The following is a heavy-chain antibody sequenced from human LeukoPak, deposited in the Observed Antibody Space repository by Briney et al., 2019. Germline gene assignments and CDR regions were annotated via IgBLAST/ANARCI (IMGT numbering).Heavy chain of an antibody. CDR1: XXXXSXYS. D-gene: IGHD3-10*01. J-gene: IGHJ4*02. Sequence: GGSLRLSCAASXXXXSXYSMNXXXXXPXXXLEWVSCISSXXGYIYYTEXVNGRFTISRDNVKNSLYLQMNSLRAEDTAVYYCARGASDSGSYYNVPLDSWGQGTLVTVSS. CDR2: ISSXXGYI. V-gene: IGHV3-21*01. CDR3: ARGASDSGSYYNVPLDS.